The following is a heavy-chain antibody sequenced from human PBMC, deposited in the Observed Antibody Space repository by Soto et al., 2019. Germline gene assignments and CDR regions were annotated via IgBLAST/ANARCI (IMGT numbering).Heavy chain of an antibody. CDR1: GFTFSTYA. V-gene: IGHV3-23*01. CDR3: EKDFCTGGRCSGFDY. CDR2: ISGSGGST. J-gene: IGHJ4*02. D-gene: IGHD2-15*01. Sequence: GGSLRLSCAAPGFTFSTYAMSWVRQAPGKGLEWVSAISGSGGSTYYIDSVKGRFTISRDNSKNTVYLQMNSLRAEDTAVYYCEKDFCTGGRCSGFDYWGQGALVTVSS.